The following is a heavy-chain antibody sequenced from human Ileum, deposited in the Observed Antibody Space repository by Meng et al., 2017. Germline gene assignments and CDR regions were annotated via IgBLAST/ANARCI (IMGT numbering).Heavy chain of an antibody. Sequence: VSVVPSGGDVRQTWSSVKVSCKACGGTFSSYANSWLREAPGQGLEWMGGIIPIFGTSNYSQKFQGRVTITADKSTSTAYMELSSLRSEDTAVYYCAIPDCSSTSCYAGYWGQGTLVTVSS. J-gene: IGHJ4*02. V-gene: IGHV1-69*06. CDR2: IIPIFGTS. CDR3: AIPDCSSTSCYAGY. D-gene: IGHD2-2*01. CDR1: GGTFSSYA.